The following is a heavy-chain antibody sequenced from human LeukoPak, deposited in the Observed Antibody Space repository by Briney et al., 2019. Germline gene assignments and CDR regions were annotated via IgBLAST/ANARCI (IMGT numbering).Heavy chain of an antibody. Sequence: PGRSLRLSCAAFGFTFSSYVMQWVRQAPGKGLEWVAVISYDGSNKYYADSVKGRFTISRDNSKNTLYLQMNSLRAEDTAVYYCARAETWTTPSDYWGQGTLVTVSS. CDR1: GFTFSSYV. V-gene: IGHV3-30*04. D-gene: IGHD1-14*01. CDR3: ARAETWTTPSDY. J-gene: IGHJ4*02. CDR2: ISYDGSNK.